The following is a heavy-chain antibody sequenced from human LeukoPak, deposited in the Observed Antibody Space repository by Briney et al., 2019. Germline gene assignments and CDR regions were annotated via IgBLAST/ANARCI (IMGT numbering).Heavy chain of an antibody. D-gene: IGHD1-26*01. CDR3: ARAVLSDDYYYMDV. CDR2: ISSSSSYI. CDR1: GFTFSSYS. J-gene: IGHJ6*03. Sequence: PGGSLRLSCAASGFTFSSYSMNWVRQAPGKGLEWVSSISSSSSYIYYADSVKGRFTISRDNAKNSLYLQMNSLRAEDTAVYYCARAVLSDDYYYMDVWGKGTTVTVSS. V-gene: IGHV3-21*01.